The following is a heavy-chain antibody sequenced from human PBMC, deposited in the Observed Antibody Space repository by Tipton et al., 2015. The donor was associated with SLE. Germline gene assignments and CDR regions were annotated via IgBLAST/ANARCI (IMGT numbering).Heavy chain of an antibody. V-gene: IGHV4-34*01. D-gene: IGHD6-13*01. CDR1: GGSFSGYY. CDR2: INQSGSA. J-gene: IGHJ2*01. Sequence: TLSLTCAVYGGSFSGYYWSWFRQPPGKGLEWLGEINQSGSATYNPSLKSRFTVSPDTSNTQFSRQLKSVTAADTAVYYCARNLAAGTGWYFELGGRGTRVTVSS. CDR3: ARNLAAGTGWYFEL.